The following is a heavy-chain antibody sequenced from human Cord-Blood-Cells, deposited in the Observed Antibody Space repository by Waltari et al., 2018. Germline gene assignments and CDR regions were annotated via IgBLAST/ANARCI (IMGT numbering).Heavy chain of an antibody. Sequence: QVQLVQSGAEVKKPGASVKVSCKASGYTFTGYYMHWVRRAPGQGLEWMGWINPTSGGTNYAQKFQGWVTMARDTSISTAYMELSRLRSDDTAVYYCARGGDTGDGIDYWGQGTLVTVSS. D-gene: IGHD7-27*01. J-gene: IGHJ4*02. V-gene: IGHV1-2*04. CDR1: GYTFTGYY. CDR2: INPTSGGT. CDR3: ARGGDTGDGIDY.